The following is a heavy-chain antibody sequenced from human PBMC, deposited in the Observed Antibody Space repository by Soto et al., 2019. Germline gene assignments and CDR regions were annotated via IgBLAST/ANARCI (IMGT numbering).Heavy chain of an antibody. CDR3: GVFGSGNYYYGMDV. Sequence: QVQLVQSGAEVKKPGSSVKVSCKASGGTFSSYAMSWVRQAPGQGIEWMGGIIPIFGTANYAQKFQGRVTITADESTSTAYMELSSLRSEDTAVYYCGVFGSGNYYYGMDVWGQGTTVTVSS. D-gene: IGHD6-6*01. CDR1: GGTFSSYA. J-gene: IGHJ6*02. CDR2: IIPIFGTA. V-gene: IGHV1-69*12.